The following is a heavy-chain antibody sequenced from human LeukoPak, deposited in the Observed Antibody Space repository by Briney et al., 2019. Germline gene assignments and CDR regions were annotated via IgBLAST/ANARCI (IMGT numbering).Heavy chain of an antibody. CDR3: ARGVVPAAPTRYFDL. Sequence: ASVKVSCKASGYTFTSYHMHWVRQAPGQGLEWMGIISPSSDSTSYSQKFQDRVTMTRDTSTSTVYMELSSLRSEDTAVYYCARGVVPAAPTRYFDLWGRGTLVTVSS. CDR2: ISPSSDST. CDR1: GYTFTSYH. J-gene: IGHJ2*01. D-gene: IGHD2-2*01. V-gene: IGHV1-46*01.